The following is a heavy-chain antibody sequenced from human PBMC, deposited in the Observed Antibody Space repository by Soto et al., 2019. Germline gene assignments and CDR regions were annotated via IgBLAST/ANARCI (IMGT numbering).Heavy chain of an antibody. Sequence: GGSLRLSCAASGFTFSSYAMHWVRQAPGKGLEWVAVISYDGSNKYYADSVKGRFTISRDNSKNTLYLQMNSLRAEDTAVYYCARDREPQAYFDYWGQGTLVTASS. J-gene: IGHJ4*02. CDR2: ISYDGSNK. V-gene: IGHV3-30-3*01. CDR3: ARDREPQAYFDY. CDR1: GFTFSSYA.